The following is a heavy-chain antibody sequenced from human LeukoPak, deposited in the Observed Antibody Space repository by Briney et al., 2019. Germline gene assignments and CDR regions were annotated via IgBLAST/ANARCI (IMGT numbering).Heavy chain of an antibody. CDR3: AKAAGGSGWYPPFDY. CDR1: GFTFSSYG. CDR2: ISYDGSNK. Sequence: GGSLRLSCAASGFTFSSYGMHWVRQAPGKVLEGVAVISYDGSNKYYADSVKGRFTISRDNSKNTLYLQMNSLRAEDTAVYYCAKAAGGSGWYPPFDYWGQGTLVTVSS. J-gene: IGHJ4*02. V-gene: IGHV3-30*18. D-gene: IGHD6-19*01.